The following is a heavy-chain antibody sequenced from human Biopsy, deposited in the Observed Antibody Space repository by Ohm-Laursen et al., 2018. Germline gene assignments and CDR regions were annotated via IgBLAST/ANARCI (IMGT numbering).Heavy chain of an antibody. CDR2: NIPILGTG. V-gene: IGHV1-69*06. Sequence: SSVKVSCKALGRTFSNYGVNWVRQAPGQGLEWLGGNIPILGTGNYAQKFQDRVTVAADTSTSTATMELRSLRSDDTAVYYCATKLTGYFHHWGQGTLVIVSS. J-gene: IGHJ1*01. CDR3: ATKLTGYFHH. D-gene: IGHD3-9*01. CDR1: GRTFSNYG.